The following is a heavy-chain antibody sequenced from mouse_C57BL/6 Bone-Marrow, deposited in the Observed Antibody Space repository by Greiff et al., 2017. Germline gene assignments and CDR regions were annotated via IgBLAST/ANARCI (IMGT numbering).Heavy chain of an antibody. CDR2: IDPEDGET. CDR1: GFNIKDYY. V-gene: IGHV14-2*01. Sequence: EVKLMESGAELVKPGASVKLSCTASGFNIKDYYMHWVKQRTEQGLEWTGRIDPEDGETKYAPKFQGKATITADTSSNTAYLQLSSLTSEDTAVYYCARDYGSSYYFDYWGQGTTLTVSS. D-gene: IGHD1-1*01. CDR3: ARDYGSSYYFDY. J-gene: IGHJ2*01.